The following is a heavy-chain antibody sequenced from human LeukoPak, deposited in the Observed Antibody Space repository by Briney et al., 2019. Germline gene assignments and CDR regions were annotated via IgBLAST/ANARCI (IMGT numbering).Heavy chain of an antibody. CDR1: GGTFSSYA. Sequence: ASVKVSCKASGGTFSSYAFSWVRQAPGQGLEWMGGIIPIFGTTNYAQRFQGRVTITADESTSTAYMELSSLRSEDTAVYYCARGHYYYGSGSYEPLYLYFDYWGQGTLATVSS. J-gene: IGHJ4*02. CDR3: ARGHYYYGSGSYEPLYLYFDY. D-gene: IGHD3-10*01. V-gene: IGHV1-69*13. CDR2: IIPIFGTT.